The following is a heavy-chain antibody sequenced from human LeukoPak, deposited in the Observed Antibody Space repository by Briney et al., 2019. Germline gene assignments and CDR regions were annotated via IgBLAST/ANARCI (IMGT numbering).Heavy chain of an antibody. CDR3: AKTMGAIDHDY. Sequence: PGGSLRLSCAASGFTFSDYYMSWIRQAPGKGLEWISYISSSGSTIYYADSVKGRFTISRDNSKNMLYLQMNSLRAEDTAVYYCAKTMGAIDHDYWGQGTLVTVSS. D-gene: IGHD1-26*01. CDR2: ISSSGSTI. J-gene: IGHJ4*02. V-gene: IGHV3-11*01. CDR1: GFTFSDYY.